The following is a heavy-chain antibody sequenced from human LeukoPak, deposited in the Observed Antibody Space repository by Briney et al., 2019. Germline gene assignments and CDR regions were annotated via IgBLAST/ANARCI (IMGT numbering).Heavy chain of an antibody. CDR1: GGSFSGYY. Sequence: SETLSLTCAVYGGSFSGYYWSWIRQPPGKGLEWIGEINHSGSTNYNPSLKSRVTISVDTSKNQFSLRLTSVTAADTAVYYCAREQGGTFCIDYWGQGTLVTVSS. D-gene: IGHD1-26*01. J-gene: IGHJ4*02. V-gene: IGHV4-34*01. CDR2: INHSGST. CDR3: AREQGGTFCIDY.